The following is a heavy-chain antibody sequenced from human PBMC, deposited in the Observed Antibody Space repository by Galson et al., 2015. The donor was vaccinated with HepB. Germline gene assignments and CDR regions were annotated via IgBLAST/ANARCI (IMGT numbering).Heavy chain of an antibody. CDR2: INPSGGST. CDR3: ATKATFAGWFDP. J-gene: IGHJ5*02. V-gene: IGHV1-46*01. CDR1: GYTFTSYY. Sequence: SVKVSCKASGYTFTSYYMHWVRQAPGQGLEWMGIINPSGGSTSYAQKFQGRVTMTRDTSTSTVYMGLSSLRSEDTAVYYCATKATFAGWFDPWGQGTLVTVSS. D-gene: IGHD3-3*02.